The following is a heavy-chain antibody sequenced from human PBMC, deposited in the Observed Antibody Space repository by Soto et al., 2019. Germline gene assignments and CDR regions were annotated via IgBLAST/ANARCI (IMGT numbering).Heavy chain of an antibody. CDR1: GYTFTSYG. V-gene: IGHV1-18*01. CDR2: ISAYNGNT. CDR3: ARDKYYYDSSGYSNFDY. J-gene: IGHJ4*02. Sequence: GASVKVSCTASGYTFTSYGTSWVRQAPGQGLEWMGWISAYNGNTNYAQKLQGRVTMTTDTSTSTAYMELRSLRSDDTAVYYCARDKYYYDSSGYSNFDYWGQGTLVTVSS. D-gene: IGHD3-22*01.